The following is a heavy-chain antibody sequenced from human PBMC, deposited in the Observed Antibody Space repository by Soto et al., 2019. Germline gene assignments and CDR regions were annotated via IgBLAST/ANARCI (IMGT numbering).Heavy chain of an antibody. Sequence: QVQLVESGGGVVQPGRSLRLSCAASGFTFSSYGMHWVRQAPGKGLEWVAVIAYDGSNKYYADSVKGRFTISRDNSKNTRYLQMNSLRAEDTAVYYCAKDKDCGGDCPLDYWGQGTLVTVSS. J-gene: IGHJ4*02. D-gene: IGHD2-21*02. CDR1: GFTFSSYG. CDR2: IAYDGSNK. V-gene: IGHV3-30*18. CDR3: AKDKDCGGDCPLDY.